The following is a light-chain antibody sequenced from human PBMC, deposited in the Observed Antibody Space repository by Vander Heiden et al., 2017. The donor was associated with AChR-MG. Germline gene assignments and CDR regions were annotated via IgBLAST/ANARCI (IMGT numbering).Light chain of an antibody. CDR1: SRRFYY. V-gene: IGLV3-19*01. CDR3: KSRDSSGHHHV. J-gene: IGLJ1*01. Sequence: SSFLTQETAASVALGQTVRVTCHGDSRRFYYASWYQQKPGQAPVLVIYGENNRPSGIPDRFSSSSSGNTGSLTITGAQAEDEAAYYCKSRDSSGHHHVFGSGTEVTVL. CDR2: GEN.